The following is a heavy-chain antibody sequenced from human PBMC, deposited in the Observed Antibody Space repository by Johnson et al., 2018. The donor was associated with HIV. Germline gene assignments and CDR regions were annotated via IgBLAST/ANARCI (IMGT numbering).Heavy chain of an antibody. CDR1: GFTFSDYY. J-gene: IGHJ3*01. CDR3: ARAFGSGGYTSSWYLGLGAFDL. Sequence: QVQLVESGGGLVKPGGSLRLSCAASGFTFSDYYMSWIRQAPGKGLEWVSYISSSGSTIYYADSVQGRFTISRDNAKKSLYLQMNNLRPEDTAFYYWARAFGSGGYTSSWYLGLGAFDLWGQGTMVTVSS. V-gene: IGHV3-11*01. D-gene: IGHD6-13*01. CDR2: ISSSGSTI.